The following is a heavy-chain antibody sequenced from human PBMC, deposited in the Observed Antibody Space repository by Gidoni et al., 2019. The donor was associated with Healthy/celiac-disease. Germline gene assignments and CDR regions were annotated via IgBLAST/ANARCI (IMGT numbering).Heavy chain of an antibody. CDR1: GYSFTSYW. J-gene: IGHJ4*02. CDR3: ARHRDSSSWGFPFDY. Sequence: EVQLVQSGAEVKKPGESLRISCKGSGYSFTSYWISWVRQMPGKGLEWMGRIAPSDSYTNYSPSFQGHVTISADKSISTAYLQWSSLKASDTAMYYCARHRDSSSWGFPFDYWGQGTLVTVSS. CDR2: IAPSDSYT. V-gene: IGHV5-10-1*03. D-gene: IGHD6-13*01.